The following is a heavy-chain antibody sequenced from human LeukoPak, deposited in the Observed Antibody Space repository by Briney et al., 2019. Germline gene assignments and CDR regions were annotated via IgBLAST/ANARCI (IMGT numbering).Heavy chain of an antibody. CDR1: GGTFSGYT. D-gene: IGHD3-22*01. CDR2: IIPILGTA. J-gene: IGHJ4*02. V-gene: IGHV1-69*08. Sequence: ASVKVSCKASGGTFSGYTISWVRQAPGQGLEWMGRIIPILGTANYAQKFQGRVTITADKSTSTAYMELSSLRSEDTAVYYCASPPINNYDSSGYYPYWGQGTLVTVSS. CDR3: ASPPINNYDSSGYYPY.